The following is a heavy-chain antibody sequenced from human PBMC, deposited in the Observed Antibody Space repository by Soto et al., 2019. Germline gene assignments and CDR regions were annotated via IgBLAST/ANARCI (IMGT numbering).Heavy chain of an antibody. CDR1: GLNFSDYA. J-gene: IGHJ6*02. V-gene: IGHV3-23*01. CDR3: ARGDRGGSGSPASYYYSGLDV. Sequence: EVQLLESGGDLVQPGGSLRLSCAASGLNFSDYAMTWVRQAPGKGLEWVSSVSNRGDITYYADSVKGRFTISRDNYKNTLFMHINNLRAEDTALYYCARGDRGGSGSPASYYYSGLDVWGQGTTVTVSS. CDR2: VSNRGDIT. D-gene: IGHD3-10*01.